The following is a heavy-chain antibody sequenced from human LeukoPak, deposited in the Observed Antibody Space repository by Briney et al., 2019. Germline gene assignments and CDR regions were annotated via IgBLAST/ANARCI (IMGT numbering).Heavy chain of an antibody. CDR1: GASMSNSF. Sequence: PSETLSLTCTVSGASMSNSFWSWIRQPAGKGLEWIGRIYSSGSTNYNPSLKSRVTLSIDTSNNQFSLKLTSVTPADTALYYCAIVPAGCGGTCPFDYWGQGTLITVSS. D-gene: IGHD2-21*01. J-gene: IGHJ4*02. CDR2: IYSSGST. V-gene: IGHV4-4*07. CDR3: AIVPAGCGGTCPFDY.